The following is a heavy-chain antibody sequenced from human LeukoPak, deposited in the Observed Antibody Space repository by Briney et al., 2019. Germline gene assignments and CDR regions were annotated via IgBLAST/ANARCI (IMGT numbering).Heavy chain of an antibody. CDR1: GASISSSDYY. V-gene: IGHV4-61*05. D-gene: IGHD3-22*01. CDR2: IYYSGST. J-gene: IGHJ3*02. Sequence: KSSETLSLTCSVSGASISSSDYYWSWIRQPPGKVLEWSGYIYYSGSTNDTPYLKSRVTISIDASKSQFSLQLSSVTAADTAVYYCARRVYHDSGAYHSDAFDIWGQGTMVTVSS. CDR3: ARRVYHDSGAYHSDAFDI.